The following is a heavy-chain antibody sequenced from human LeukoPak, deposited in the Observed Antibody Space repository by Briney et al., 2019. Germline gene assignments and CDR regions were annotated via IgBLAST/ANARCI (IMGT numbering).Heavy chain of an antibody. V-gene: IGHV1-69*13. CDR3: ARGRTWSATPYYGSGSYYPDY. CDR1: GGTFSSYA. D-gene: IGHD3-10*01. Sequence: ASVKVSCKASGGTFSSYAISWVRQAPGQGLEWMGGIIPTFGTANYAQKFQGRVTITADESTSTAYMELSSLRSEDTAVYYCARGRTWSATPYYGSGSYYPDYWGQGTLVTVST. CDR2: IIPTFGTA. J-gene: IGHJ4*02.